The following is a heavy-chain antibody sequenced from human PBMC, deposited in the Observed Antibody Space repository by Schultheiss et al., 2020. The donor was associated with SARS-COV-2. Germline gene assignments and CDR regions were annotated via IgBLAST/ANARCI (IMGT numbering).Heavy chain of an antibody. Sequence: SVKVSCKASGYTFTSYGISWVRQAPGQGLEWMGRIIPILGIANYAQKFQGRVTITADKSTSTAYMELSSLRSEDTAVYYCARGGYCSSTSCYIDRIFDYWGQGTLVTVSS. CDR2: IIPILGIA. J-gene: IGHJ4*02. CDR1: GYTFTSYG. D-gene: IGHD2-2*02. CDR3: ARGGYCSSTSCYIDRIFDY. V-gene: IGHV1-69*04.